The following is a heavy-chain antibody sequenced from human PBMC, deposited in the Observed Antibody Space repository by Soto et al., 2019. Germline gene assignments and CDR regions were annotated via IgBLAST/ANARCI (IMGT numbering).Heavy chain of an antibody. CDR3: AREIQYFDFWSGYSTTPYGMDV. Sequence: GGSLRLSCAASGFTFSSYSMNWVRQAPGKGLEWVSYISSSSSTIYYADSVKGRFTISRDNAKNSLYLQMNSLRAEDTAVYYCAREIQYFDFWSGYSTTPYGMDVWGQGTTVTVSS. J-gene: IGHJ6*02. D-gene: IGHD3-3*01. V-gene: IGHV3-48*01. CDR1: GFTFSSYS. CDR2: ISSSSSTI.